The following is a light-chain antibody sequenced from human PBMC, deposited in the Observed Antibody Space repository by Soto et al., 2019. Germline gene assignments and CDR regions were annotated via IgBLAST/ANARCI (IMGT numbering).Light chain of an antibody. CDR3: SSYTSSSTL. CDR1: SSDIGDYNY. V-gene: IGLV2-14*01. Sequence: QSALTQPPSASGSPGQSVTFSCTGTSSDIGDYNYVSWYQQHPGKAPKLMIYAVADRPSGVSSRFSGSKSGNTASLTISGLQAEDEADYYCSSYTSSSTLFGTGTKVTVL. J-gene: IGLJ1*01. CDR2: AVA.